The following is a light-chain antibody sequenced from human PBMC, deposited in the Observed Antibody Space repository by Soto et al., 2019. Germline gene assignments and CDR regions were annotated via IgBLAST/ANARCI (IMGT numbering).Light chain of an antibody. J-gene: IGLJ2*01. CDR2: SNN. CDR1: SSEIGSNT. Sequence: QTVLTQPPSASGTPGQRGTISCSGSSSEIGSNTVNWYQQLPGTAHKLLIYSNNQRPSGVPDRFSGSKSGTSASLAISGLQSEDEADCYCAALDDSLNGVVFGGGTKVTVL. V-gene: IGLV1-44*01. CDR3: AALDDSLNGVV.